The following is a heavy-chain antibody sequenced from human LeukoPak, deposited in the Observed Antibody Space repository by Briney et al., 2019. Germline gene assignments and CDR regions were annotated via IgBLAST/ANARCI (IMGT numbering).Heavy chain of an antibody. CDR2: INSDGSWT. J-gene: IGHJ4*02. CDR1: GTYW. CDR3: VTFYEAY. D-gene: IGHD2/OR15-2a*01. Sequence: GGSLRLSCAASGTYWMHWVRQAPGKGLVWVSHINSDGSWTGYADSVKGRFTISKDNAKNTVSLQMNNLRAEDTAVYYCVTFYEAYWGRGTLVTVSS. V-gene: IGHV3-74*01.